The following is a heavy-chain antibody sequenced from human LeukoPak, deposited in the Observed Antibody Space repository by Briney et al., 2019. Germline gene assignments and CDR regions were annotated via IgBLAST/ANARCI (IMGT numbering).Heavy chain of an antibody. J-gene: IGHJ4*02. CDR2: IYTSGST. Sequence: SETLSLTCTVSGASISSGTYYWSWIRQPAGKGLEWIGRIYTSGSTNYNPSLKSRVTISVDTSKNEFSLKLNSVTATDTAVYYCARGSEPRSASSYNYLEYWGQRTLVTVSS. V-gene: IGHV4-61*02. CDR1: GASISSGTYY. CDR3: ARGSEPRSASSYNYLEY. D-gene: IGHD3-10*01.